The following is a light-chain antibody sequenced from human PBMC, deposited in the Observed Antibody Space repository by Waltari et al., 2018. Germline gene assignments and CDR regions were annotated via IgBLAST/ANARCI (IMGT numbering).Light chain of an antibody. J-gene: IGKJ4*01. CDR3: QQYYSTPLT. Sequence: DIVMTQSPDSLAVSLGERATLNCKSSQSVLYSANNKNYLAWYQQKTGHPPKLLIYWASTRESGVPDRFSGSGSGTDFTLTISSLQAEDVAVYYCQQYYSTPLTFGGGTKVEIK. V-gene: IGKV4-1*01. CDR2: WAS. CDR1: QSVLYSANNKNY.